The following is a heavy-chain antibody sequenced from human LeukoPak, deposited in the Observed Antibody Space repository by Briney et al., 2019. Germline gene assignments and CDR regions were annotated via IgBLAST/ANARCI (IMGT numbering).Heavy chain of an antibody. Sequence: GGSLRLSCVASEFTFSSYSMIWVRQAPGKGLEWISYISNGGGNRYYADSVKGRFTISRDNARNLLYLQMNNLRADDTAVYYCARAAKWEFYHYYMDIWGKGTTVAASS. J-gene: IGHJ6*03. V-gene: IGHV3-48*01. CDR1: EFTFSSYS. D-gene: IGHD1-26*01. CDR2: ISNGGGNR. CDR3: ARAAKWEFYHYYMDI.